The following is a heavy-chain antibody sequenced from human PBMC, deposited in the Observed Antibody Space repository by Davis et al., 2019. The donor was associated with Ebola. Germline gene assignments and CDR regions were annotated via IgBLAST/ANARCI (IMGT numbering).Heavy chain of an antibody. CDR2: INHSGST. CDR3: ARQDSSRYYYYGMDV. D-gene: IGHD6-19*01. Sequence: SETLSLTCAVYGGSFSGYYWSWIRQPPGKGLEWIGEINHSGSTNYNPSLKSRVTISVDTSKSQFSLKLSSVTAADTAVYYCARQDSSRYYYYGMDVWGQGTTVTVSS. J-gene: IGHJ6*02. CDR1: GGSFSGYY. V-gene: IGHV4-34*01.